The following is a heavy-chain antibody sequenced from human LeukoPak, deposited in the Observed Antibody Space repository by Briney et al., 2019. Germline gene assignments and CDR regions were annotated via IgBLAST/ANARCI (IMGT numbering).Heavy chain of an antibody. V-gene: IGHV3-7*01. CDR3: ARSLRGSGSFFNLDY. CDR2: IKQDGSEK. J-gene: IGHJ4*02. CDR1: GFTFNSYW. Sequence: GGSLRLSCVASGFTFNSYWMSWVRQAPGKGLEWVANIKQDGSEKYYVDSVKGRFTISRDNSKNTLYLQMNSLRSEDTAVYYCARSLRGSGSFFNLDYWGQGTLVTVSS. D-gene: IGHD3-10*01.